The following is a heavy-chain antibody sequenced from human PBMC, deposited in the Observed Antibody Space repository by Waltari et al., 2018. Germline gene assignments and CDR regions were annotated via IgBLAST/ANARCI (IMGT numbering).Heavy chain of an antibody. V-gene: IGHV4-34*01. J-gene: IGHJ5*02. D-gene: IGHD3-10*01. CDR1: GGSFSGYY. CDR3: ARHRNKYYGSGSNLFWFDP. CDR2: IYQRGSA. Sequence: VQLQQWGAGLLKPSETLSLTCAVYGGSFSGYYWSWLRQPPAKGLEWIGEIYQRGSATYGPCLKSLINISVDTPMKQFSQKLNYLTTKETELYNCARHRNKYYGSGSNLFWFDPWGQGTLVTVSS.